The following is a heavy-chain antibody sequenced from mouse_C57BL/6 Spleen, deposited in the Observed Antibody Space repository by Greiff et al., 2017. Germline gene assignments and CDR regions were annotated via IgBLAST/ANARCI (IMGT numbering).Heavy chain of an antibody. V-gene: IGHV1-72*01. CDR3: ARDYGSSYGYWYFDV. Sequence: QVQLQQSGAELVKPGASVKLSCKASGYTFTSYWMHWVKQRPGRGLEWIGRIDPNSGGTKYNEKFKSKATLTVDKPSSPAYMQLSSLTSEDSAVYYCARDYGSSYGYWYFDVWGTGTTVTVSS. CDR2: IDPNSGGT. D-gene: IGHD1-1*01. CDR1: GYTFTSYW. J-gene: IGHJ1*03.